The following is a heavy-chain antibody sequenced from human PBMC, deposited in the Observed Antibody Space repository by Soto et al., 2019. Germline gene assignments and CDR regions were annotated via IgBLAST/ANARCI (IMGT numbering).Heavy chain of an antibody. V-gene: IGHV4-34*01. CDR2: INHSGST. CDR3: ARDYYDSSGRPTIDY. D-gene: IGHD3-22*01. Sequence: QVQLQQWGAGLLKPSETLSLTCAVYGGSFSGYYWSWIRQPPGKGMEGIGEINHSGSTNYNPSLKSRDTISVDASKNQFSLKLRSVSAADTAVYYCARDYYDSSGRPTIDYWGQGTLVTVSS. J-gene: IGHJ4*02. CDR1: GGSFSGYY.